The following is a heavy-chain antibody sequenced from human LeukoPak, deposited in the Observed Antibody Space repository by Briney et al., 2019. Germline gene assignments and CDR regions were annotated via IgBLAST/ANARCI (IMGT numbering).Heavy chain of an antibody. J-gene: IGHJ6*03. CDR2: IYTSGST. D-gene: IGHD2-2*01. V-gene: IGHV4-61*02. CDR1: GGSISSGSYY. Sequence: SETLSLTCTVSGGSISSGSYYWSWIRQPAGKGLEWIGRIYTSGSTNYNPSLKSRVTISVDTSKNQFSLKLSSVTAADTAVYYCAREIRGYCSSTSCYGYYYYYMDVWGKGTTVTVSS. CDR3: AREIRGYCSSTSCYGYYYYYMDV.